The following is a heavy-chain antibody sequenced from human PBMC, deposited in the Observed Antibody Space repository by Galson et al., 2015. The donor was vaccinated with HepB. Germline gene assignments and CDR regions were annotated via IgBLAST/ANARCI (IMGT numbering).Heavy chain of an antibody. J-gene: IGHJ4*02. V-gene: IGHV3-30*03. CDR3: ARDYRPYSSSSEPDY. Sequence: SLRLSCADPGFTFRSYGMHWVRQAPGKGLEWVALIAHDGSNTYYADSVKGRFTISRDNSKSILYLQMNSLRAEDTAVYYCARDYRPYSSSSEPDYWGQGTLVTVSS. CDR2: IAHDGSNT. CDR1: GFTFRSYG. D-gene: IGHD6-6*01.